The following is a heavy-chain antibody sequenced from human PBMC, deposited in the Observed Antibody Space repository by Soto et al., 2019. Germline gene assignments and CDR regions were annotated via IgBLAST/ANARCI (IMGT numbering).Heavy chain of an antibody. CDR2: IYHSGTT. CDR3: ARVRGGSSTSLVLVDV. J-gene: IGHJ6*02. V-gene: IGHV4-31*03. D-gene: IGHD2-2*01. CDR1: GGSISSGGYY. Sequence: PSETLSLTCTVSGGSISSGGYYWSWIRQHPGKGLEWIGYIYHSGTTYYNPSLKSRVTISVDTSKNQFSLKLTSVTAADTAVYYCARVRGGSSTSLVLVDVWGQGTTVTVSS.